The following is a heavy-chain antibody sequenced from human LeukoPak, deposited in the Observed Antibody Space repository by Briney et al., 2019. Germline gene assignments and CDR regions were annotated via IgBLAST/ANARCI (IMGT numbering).Heavy chain of an antibody. CDR2: INPNSGGT. CDR1: GYTFTGYY. D-gene: IGHD3-22*01. CDR3: ARDRNRYYYDSSGYYHNY. J-gene: IGHJ4*02. Sequence: APVKVSCKASGYTFTGYYMHWVRQAPGQGLEWMGRINPNSGGTNYAQKFQGRVTMTRDTSISTAYMELSRLRSDDTAVYYCARDRNRYYYDSSGYYHNYWGQGTLVTVSS. V-gene: IGHV1-2*06.